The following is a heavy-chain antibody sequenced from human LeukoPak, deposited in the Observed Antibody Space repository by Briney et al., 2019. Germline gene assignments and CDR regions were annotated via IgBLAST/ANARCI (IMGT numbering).Heavy chain of an antibody. CDR2: IYTGDSDN. V-gene: IGHV5-51*01. CDR1: RYSFTSYW. J-gene: IGHJ4*02. Sequence: GESLKISCKGSRYSFTSYWIGWVRQMPGKGLEWMGIIYTGDSDNRYSPSFPGQVTISADKSISTAYPQWSSLKASDTAMYYCARPRYGDYPEYYFDYWGQGTLVTVSS. CDR3: ARPRYGDYPEYYFDY. D-gene: IGHD4-17*01.